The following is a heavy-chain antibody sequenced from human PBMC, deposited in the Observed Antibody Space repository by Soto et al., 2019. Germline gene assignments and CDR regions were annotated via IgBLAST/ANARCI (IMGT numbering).Heavy chain of an antibody. D-gene: IGHD6-13*01. J-gene: IGHJ5*02. CDR3: ARDLPRIAAAGTVSWFDP. V-gene: IGHV1-69*04. CDR2: IIPILGIA. CDR1: GYTFTSYD. Sequence: GASVKVSCKASGYTFTSYDINWVRQAPGQGLEWMGRIIPILGIANYAQKFQGRVTITADKSTSTAYMELSSLRSEDTAVYYCARDLPRIAAAGTVSWFDPWGQGTLVTVSS.